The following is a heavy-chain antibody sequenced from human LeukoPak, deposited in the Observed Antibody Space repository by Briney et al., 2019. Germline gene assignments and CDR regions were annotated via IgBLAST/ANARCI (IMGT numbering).Heavy chain of an antibody. CDR2: ISWNSGSI. J-gene: IGHJ6*03. CDR3: AKDKAPYYYYMDV. CDR1: GFTFDDYA. V-gene: IGHV3-9*01. Sequence: PGGSLRVSCAASGFTFDDYAMHWVRQAPGKGLEWVSGISWNSGSIGYADSVKGRFTISRDNAKNSLYLQMNSLRAEDTALYYCAKDKAPYYYYMDVWGKGTTVTVSS.